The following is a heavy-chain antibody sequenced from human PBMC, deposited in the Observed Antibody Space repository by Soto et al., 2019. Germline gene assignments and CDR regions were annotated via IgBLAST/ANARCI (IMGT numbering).Heavy chain of an antibody. CDR1: GDSIGGVGY. J-gene: IGHJ5*02. Sequence: SETLSLTCTVSGDSIGGVGYWSWIRQFPGGGLEWIGCISSSGSTYYNPALNNRISLSLDTSQNQFSLKLLSVTAADTAIYYCARSGVTGIVIPSHWFDPWGQGTLVTVSS. CDR2: ISSSGST. D-gene: IGHD2-21*02. V-gene: IGHV4-31*03. CDR3: ARSGVTGIVIPSHWFDP.